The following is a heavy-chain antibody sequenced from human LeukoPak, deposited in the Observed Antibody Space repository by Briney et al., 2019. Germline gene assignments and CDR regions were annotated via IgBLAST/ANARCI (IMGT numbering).Heavy chain of an antibody. D-gene: IGHD4-23*01. Sequence: GGSLRLSCAASGFTFSTYGIHWVRQAPGKGLEWVAVIAYNGGNYYYADSVKGRFTISRDNSKTTLYLQMDSLSVEDTAVYFCARDRGGDNSHFYYYYYMDVWGKGTTVTVSS. J-gene: IGHJ6*03. V-gene: IGHV3-30*01. CDR3: ARDRGGDNSHFYYYYYMDV. CDR2: IAYNGGNY. CDR1: GFTFSTYG.